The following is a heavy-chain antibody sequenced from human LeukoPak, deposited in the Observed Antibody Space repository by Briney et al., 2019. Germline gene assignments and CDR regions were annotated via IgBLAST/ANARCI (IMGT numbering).Heavy chain of an antibody. CDR3: AKPDDYSNYFDY. Sequence: PGGSLTLSCAASGFTFSTYAMSWVRQAPGKGLEWVSGISASGGTTYHADSVKGRFTISRDNSKNTLYLQMNSLRAEDTAVYYCAKPDDYSNYFDYWGQGTLVTVSS. V-gene: IGHV3-23*01. CDR1: GFTFSTYA. D-gene: IGHD4-11*01. CDR2: ISASGGTT. J-gene: IGHJ4*02.